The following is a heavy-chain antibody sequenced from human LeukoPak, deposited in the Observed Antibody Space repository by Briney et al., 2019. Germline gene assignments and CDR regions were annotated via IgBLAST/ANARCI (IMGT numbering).Heavy chain of an antibody. Sequence: GGSLRLSCAASGFTFSSYTVNWVRQAPGKGLEWVSSISSSSSYIYYADSVKGGITISRDNAKNSLYLQMNSLRAEDTAVYYCSSSGYFDYWGQGSLVTVSS. CDR1: GFTFSSYT. CDR3: SSSGYFDY. D-gene: IGHD6-19*01. V-gene: IGHV3-21*01. CDR2: ISSSSSYI. J-gene: IGHJ4*02.